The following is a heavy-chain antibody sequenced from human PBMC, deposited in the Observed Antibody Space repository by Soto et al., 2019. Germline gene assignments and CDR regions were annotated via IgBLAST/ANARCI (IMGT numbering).Heavy chain of an antibody. CDR2: ISAYNGNT. D-gene: IGHD2-8*01. Sequence: VSVKVSCKASGYTFTSYGISWVRQAPGQGLEWMGWISAYNGNTNYAQKLQGRVTMTTDTSTSTAYMELRRLRSDDTAVYFCARDRGLLDGVEVSHRYFDYWGQGTLVTVSS. CDR3: ARDRGLLDGVEVSHRYFDY. V-gene: IGHV1-18*01. CDR1: GYTFTSYG. J-gene: IGHJ4*02.